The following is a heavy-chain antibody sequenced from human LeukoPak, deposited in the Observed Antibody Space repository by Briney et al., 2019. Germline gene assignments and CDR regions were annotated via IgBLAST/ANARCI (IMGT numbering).Heavy chain of an antibody. D-gene: IGHD5-18*01. V-gene: IGHV3-21*01. CDR3: ARAPSAMVRDYFDD. CDR2: ISGSSSYI. CDR1: GFTFSSYS. Sequence: GGSLRLSCAASGFTFSSYSMSWVRQAPGMGLEWVSSISGSSSYIYYADSVKGRFTISRDNAKNSLYLQMNSLRAEDTAVYYCARAPSAMVRDYFDDWGQGSLVTVSS. J-gene: IGHJ4*02.